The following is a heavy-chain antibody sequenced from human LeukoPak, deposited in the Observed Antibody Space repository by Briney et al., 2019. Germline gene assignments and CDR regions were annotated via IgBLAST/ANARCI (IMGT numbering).Heavy chain of an antibody. CDR3: ARALYDYVWGSYPTDAFDI. CDR1: GFTFSSYS. CDR2: ISSSSSYI. J-gene: IGHJ3*02. D-gene: IGHD3-16*02. Sequence: GGSLRLSCAASGFTFSSYSMNWVRQAPGKGLEWVSSISSSSSYIYYADSVKGRFTISRYNAKNSLYLQMNSLRAEDTAVYYCARALYDYVWGSYPTDAFDIWGQGTMVTVSS. V-gene: IGHV3-21*01.